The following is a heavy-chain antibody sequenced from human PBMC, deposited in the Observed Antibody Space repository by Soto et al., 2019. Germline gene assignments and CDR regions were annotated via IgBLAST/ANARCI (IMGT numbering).Heavy chain of an antibody. V-gene: IGHV3-13*01. CDR3: ARGYCSSTSCSLYYYYGMDV. D-gene: IGHD2-2*01. CDR2: IGTAGDT. J-gene: IGHJ6*02. Sequence: PGGSLRLSCAASGFTFSSYDMHWVRQATGKGLEWVSAIGTAGDTYYPGSVKGRFTISRENAKNSLYLQMNSLRAGDTAVYYCARGYCSSTSCSLYYYYGMDVWGQGTKV. CDR1: GFTFSSYD.